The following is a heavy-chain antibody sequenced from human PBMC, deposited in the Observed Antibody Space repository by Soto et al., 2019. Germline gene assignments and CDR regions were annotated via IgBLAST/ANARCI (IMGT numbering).Heavy chain of an antibody. Sequence: ASVKVSCKASGYTFTSYDINWVRQATGQGLEWMGWMNPNSGNTGYAQKFQGRVTMTRNTSTSTAYMELSSLRSEDTAVYYCARRTTPTTGAFDIWGQGTMVTV. J-gene: IGHJ3*02. CDR2: MNPNSGNT. CDR3: ARRTTPTTGAFDI. CDR1: GYTFTSYD. V-gene: IGHV1-8*01. D-gene: IGHD4-17*01.